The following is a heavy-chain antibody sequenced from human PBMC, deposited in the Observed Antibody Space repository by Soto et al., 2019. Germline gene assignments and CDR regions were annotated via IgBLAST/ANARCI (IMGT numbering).Heavy chain of an antibody. CDR2: MNPNSGNT. J-gene: IGHJ4*02. V-gene: IGHV1-8*01. CDR3: ARVRTYYYGSGSYRAYGY. D-gene: IGHD3-10*01. CDR1: GYTFTSYD. Sequence: ASVKVSCKASGYTFTSYDINWVRQATGQGLEWMGWMNPNSGNTGYAQKFQGRVTMTRNTSISTAYMELSSLRSEDTAVYYCARVRTYYYGSGSYRAYGYWGQGTLVTVSS.